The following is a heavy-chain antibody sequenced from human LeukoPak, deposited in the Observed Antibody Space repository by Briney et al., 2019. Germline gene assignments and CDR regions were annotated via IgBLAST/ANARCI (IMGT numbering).Heavy chain of an antibody. V-gene: IGHV3-21*01. CDR1: GFSFSSYG. CDR3: ARHVVAVGFDY. CDR2: ITCSSSYI. D-gene: IGHD3-22*01. Sequence: GGSLRLSCAGSGFSFSSYGMHWVRQAPGKGLEWVSSITCSSSYIYYADSVMGGFTISRDNANNSLYLQMNSLRAEDTAVYYCARHVVAVGFDYWGQGTLVTVSS. J-gene: IGHJ4*02.